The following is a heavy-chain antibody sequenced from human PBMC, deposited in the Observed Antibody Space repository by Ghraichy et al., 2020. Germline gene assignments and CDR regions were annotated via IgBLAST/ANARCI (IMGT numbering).Heavy chain of an antibody. CDR2: ISYDGSNK. CDR1: GFTFSSYA. J-gene: IGHJ5*02. D-gene: IGHD3-22*01. CDR3: ARDSGGYDRSGYYYNWFDP. V-gene: IGHV3-30-3*01. Sequence: GGSLRLSCAASGFTFSSYAMHWVRQAPGKGLEWVAVISYDGSNKYYADSVKGRFTISRDNSKNTLYLQMNSLRAEDTAVYYCARDSGGYDRSGYYYNWFDPWGQGTLVTVSS.